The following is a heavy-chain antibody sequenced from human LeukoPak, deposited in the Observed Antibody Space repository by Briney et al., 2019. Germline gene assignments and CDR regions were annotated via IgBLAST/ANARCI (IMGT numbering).Heavy chain of an antibody. V-gene: IGHV3-23*01. Sequence: GGSLRLSCAASGFTFSSYAMSWVRQAPGKGLEWVSAISGSGGSTYYPGSVKGRFTISRENAKNSLYLQMNSLRAGDTAVYYCARALGLGIAAAGTWAFDIWGQGTMVTVSS. CDR3: ARALGLGIAAAGTWAFDI. D-gene: IGHD6-13*01. CDR2: ISGSGGST. CDR1: GFTFSSYA. J-gene: IGHJ3*02.